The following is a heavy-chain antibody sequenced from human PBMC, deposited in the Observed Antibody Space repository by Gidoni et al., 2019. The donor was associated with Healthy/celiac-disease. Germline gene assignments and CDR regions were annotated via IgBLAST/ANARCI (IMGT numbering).Heavy chain of an antibody. CDR3: AKDSLAVAEADPPGYGMDV. V-gene: IGHV3-43D*04. CDR2: ISWDVGST. J-gene: IGHJ6*02. CDR1: GFTFVDYA. D-gene: IGHD6-19*01. Sequence: EVQLVESGGVVVQPGGSLRLSCAASGFTFVDYAMHWVRQAPGKGLEWVSLISWDVGSTYYADSVKGRFTISRDNSKNSLYLQMNSLRAEDTALYYCAKDSLAVAEADPPGYGMDVWGQGTTVTVSS.